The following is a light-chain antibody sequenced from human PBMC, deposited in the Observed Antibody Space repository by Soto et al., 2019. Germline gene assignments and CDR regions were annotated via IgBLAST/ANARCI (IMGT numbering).Light chain of an antibody. V-gene: IGLV1-36*01. CDR1: TSNIGNNA. CDR2: FDD. CDR3: AAWDDSLNVVL. Sequence: QSVLTQPPSVSGAPRQRVSISCSGATSNIGNNAVNWYQQLPGKAPKLLLYFDDLMPSGVSDRFSGSKSGTSASLAISGLQSEDEADYYCAAWDDSLNVVLFGGGTKLTVL. J-gene: IGLJ2*01.